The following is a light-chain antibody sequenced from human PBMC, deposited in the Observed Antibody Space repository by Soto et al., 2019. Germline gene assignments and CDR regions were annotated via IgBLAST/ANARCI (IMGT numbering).Light chain of an antibody. Sequence: QSVLTQPPSVSGAPGQRVTIPCTGSSSNIGAGYDVHWYQQLLGRAPKLRIYGNTNRPSWVPDRLSGSKSGTSASLAITRRQAEDGADYYCLSFDGSLSVVFGGGTNLPAL. CDR1: SSNIGAGYD. CDR2: GNT. V-gene: IGLV1-40*01. J-gene: IGLJ2*01. CDR3: LSFDGSLSVV.